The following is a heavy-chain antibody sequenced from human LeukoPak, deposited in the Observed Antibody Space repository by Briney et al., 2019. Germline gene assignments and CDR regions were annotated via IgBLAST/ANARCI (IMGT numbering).Heavy chain of an antibody. D-gene: IGHD2/OR15-2a*01. Sequence: PGGSLRLSCAASGFNFGSYSMTWVRQAPGKGLEWVANIKQDGSEKYYVDSVKGRFTISRDNAKNSLYLQMNSLRAEDTAVYYCARVHSRTIGYDYWGQGTLVTVSS. CDR1: GFNFGSYS. CDR2: IKQDGSEK. J-gene: IGHJ4*02. V-gene: IGHV3-7*01. CDR3: ARVHSRTIGYDY.